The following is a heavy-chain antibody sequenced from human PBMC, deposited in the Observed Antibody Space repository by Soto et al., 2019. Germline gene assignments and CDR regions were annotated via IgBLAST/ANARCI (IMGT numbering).Heavy chain of an antibody. CDR2: IVPSLDTT. Sequence: QVHLVQSGTEEKKPGSSVKVSCKASGGTFSSSGFSWVRQAPGQGLEWMGMIVPSLDTTNYAQKFQARVTITADEVTSTAYMELRSLRSEDTAVYYCARWPQPRYTADPYAVDVWGQGTRVIVSS. CDR3: ARWPQPRYTADPYAVDV. V-gene: IGHV1-69*11. CDR1: GGTFSSSG. D-gene: IGHD3-16*02. J-gene: IGHJ6*02.